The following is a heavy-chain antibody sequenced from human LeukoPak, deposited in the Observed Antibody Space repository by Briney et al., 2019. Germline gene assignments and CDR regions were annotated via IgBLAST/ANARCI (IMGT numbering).Heavy chain of an antibody. Sequence: PGGSLRLSCAASGFTFSSYWMHWVRQAPGKGLVWVSRINSDGSSTSYADSVKGRFTISRDNAKNTLYLQMNSLRAEDTAVYYCANTLRFLEWLSLDYWGQGTLVTVSS. V-gene: IGHV3-74*01. CDR2: INSDGSST. CDR3: ANTLRFLEWLSLDY. CDR1: GFTFSSYW. J-gene: IGHJ4*02. D-gene: IGHD3-3*01.